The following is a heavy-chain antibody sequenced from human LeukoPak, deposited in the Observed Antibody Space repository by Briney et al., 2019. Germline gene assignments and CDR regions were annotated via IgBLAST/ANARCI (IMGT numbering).Heavy chain of an antibody. Sequence: SVKVSCKASGYTFTGYYMHWVRQAPGQGLEWMGGIIPIFGTANYAQKFQGRVTITADKSTGTAYMELSSLRSEDTAVYYCARVNIYFDYWGQGTLVTVSS. J-gene: IGHJ4*02. V-gene: IGHV1-69*06. D-gene: IGHD2/OR15-2a*01. CDR2: IIPIFGTA. CDR1: GYTFTGYY. CDR3: ARVNIYFDY.